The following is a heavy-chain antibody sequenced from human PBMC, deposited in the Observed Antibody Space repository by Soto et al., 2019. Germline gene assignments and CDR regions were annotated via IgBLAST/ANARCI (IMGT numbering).Heavy chain of an antibody. CDR3: ARHTTYSSRAPSDY. J-gene: IGHJ4*02. Sequence: GGSLRLSCAASGFTFNSYAMSWVRQDPGKGLEWVSAISGSGGSTYYADSVKGRFTISRDNSKNTLYLQMNSLRAEDTAVYYCARHTTYSSRAPSDYWGQGTLVTVSS. CDR1: GFTFNSYA. V-gene: IGHV3-23*01. D-gene: IGHD6-13*01. CDR2: ISGSGGST.